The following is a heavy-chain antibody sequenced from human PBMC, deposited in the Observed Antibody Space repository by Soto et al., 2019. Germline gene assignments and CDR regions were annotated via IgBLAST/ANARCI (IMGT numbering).Heavy chain of an antibody. Sequence: QLQLQESGSRLLRPSQTLSLTCAVSGGSITNIATSWTWLRQPPGKGLEWIGYTYHSGSTYYNPSLKSRVAISVDKSKNQFSLNLSSVTAADTAVYYCARDVGASCTDFVCSDSGGLDVWGHGTTVTVSS. CDR3: ARDVGASCTDFVCSDSGGLDV. V-gene: IGHV4-30-2*01. CDR1: GGSITNIATS. CDR2: TYHSGST. D-gene: IGHD2-8*01. J-gene: IGHJ6*02.